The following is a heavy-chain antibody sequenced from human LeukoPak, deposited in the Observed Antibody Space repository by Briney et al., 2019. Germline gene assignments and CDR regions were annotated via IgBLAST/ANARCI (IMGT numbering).Heavy chain of an antibody. CDR1: GGTFSSYA. D-gene: IGHD3-10*01. CDR3: ARRWFTMVRGVPTYYFDY. J-gene: IGHJ4*02. Sequence: GSSVTVSCKASGGTFSSYAISWVRQAPGQGREWMGGIIPIFGTANYAQKFQGRVTITTDEFTRPAYMELSSLRWGGTAVYYCARRWFTMVRGVPTYYFDYWGQGTLVTVSS. CDR2: IIPIFGTA. V-gene: IGHV1-69*05.